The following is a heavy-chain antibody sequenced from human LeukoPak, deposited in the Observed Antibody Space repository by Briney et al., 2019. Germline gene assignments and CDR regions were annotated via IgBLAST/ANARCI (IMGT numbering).Heavy chain of an antibody. CDR1: GFSVSNNY. CDR2: LSSGGGT. CDR3: ARDRRNTYGPEGFDI. J-gene: IGHJ3*02. D-gene: IGHD5-18*01. Sequence: GGSLRLSCAASGFSVSNNYMNWVRQAPEKGLEWVSVLSSGGGTDYADSVKGRFTSSRDNSKNTLYLQMNRLRVEDTAVSYCARDRRNTYGPEGFDIWGQGTVVTVSS. V-gene: IGHV3-66*01.